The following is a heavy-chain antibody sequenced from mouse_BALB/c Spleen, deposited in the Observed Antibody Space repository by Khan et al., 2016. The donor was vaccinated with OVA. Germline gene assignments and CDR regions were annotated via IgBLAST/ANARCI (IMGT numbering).Heavy chain of an antibody. D-gene: IGHD1-1*01. V-gene: IGHV1S132*01. CDR2: IYPGTGSI. CDR3: ARPYGSSHYFDY. CDR1: GYIFTSYW. J-gene: IGHJ2*01. Sequence: QMQLEESGAELVRPGASVKLSCKTSGYIFTSYWIHWVKQRSGQGLEWIARIYPGTGSIYYNEKFKGKATLTADKSSSTAYMQLSSLKSEVSAVYFGARPYGSSHYFDYWGQGTTLTVSS.